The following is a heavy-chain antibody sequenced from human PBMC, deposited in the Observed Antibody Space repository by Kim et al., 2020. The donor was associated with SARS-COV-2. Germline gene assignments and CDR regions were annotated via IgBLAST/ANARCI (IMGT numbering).Heavy chain of an antibody. Sequence: SETLSLTCTVSGGSIYSTSYYWGWIRQPPGKGLKWIGSIYYSGNTYYNSSLKSRVTISVDRSKNQFSLKLSSVTAADTAVYYCARMSLFWYFDYWGQGTLVTVSS. D-gene: IGHD3-9*01. CDR2: IYYSGNT. J-gene: IGHJ4*02. V-gene: IGHV4-39*07. CDR1: GGSIYSTSYY. CDR3: ARMSLFWYFDY.